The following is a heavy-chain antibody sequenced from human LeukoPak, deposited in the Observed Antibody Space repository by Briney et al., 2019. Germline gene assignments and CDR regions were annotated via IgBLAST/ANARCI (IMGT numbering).Heavy chain of an antibody. D-gene: IGHD3-9*01. CDR1: GGSFSGYY. CDR2: INHSGST. Sequence: SETLSLTCAVYGGSFSGYYWSWIRQPPGKGLEWIGEINHSGSTNYNPSLKSRVTISVDTSKNQFSLKLSSVTAADTAVYYCARGRAYYDILTGYPPSDAFDIWGQGTMVTVSS. J-gene: IGHJ3*02. CDR3: ARGRAYYDILTGYPPSDAFDI. V-gene: IGHV4-34*01.